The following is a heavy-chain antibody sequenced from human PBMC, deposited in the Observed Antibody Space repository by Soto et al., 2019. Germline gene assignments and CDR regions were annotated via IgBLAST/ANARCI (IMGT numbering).Heavy chain of an antibody. Sequence: SGGSLSLSCSASGFSFSSCAMHWVCQAPGKGLEYVSAISSNGGSTYYADSVKGRFTISRDNSKNTLYLQMSSLRAEDTAVYYCVKPFPPAVAVIFQHWGQGTLVTVSS. J-gene: IGHJ1*01. V-gene: IGHV3-64D*06. CDR1: GFSFSSCA. D-gene: IGHD6-19*01. CDR2: ISSNGGST. CDR3: VKPFPPAVAVIFQH.